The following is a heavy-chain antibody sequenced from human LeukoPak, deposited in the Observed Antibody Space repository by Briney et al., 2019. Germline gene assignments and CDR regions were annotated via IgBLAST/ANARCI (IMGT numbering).Heavy chain of an antibody. CDR2: IYPGDSRT. D-gene: IGHD3-10*01. J-gene: IGHJ5*02. V-gene: IGHV5-51*01. CDR3: ACREFTSTWSYP. CDR1: GYSFTSYW. Sequence: GESLKISCKGVGYSFTSYWIGWVRQMPGKGMEWMGVIYPGDSRTRYNPSFQGQVTISVDKSISTAYLQWVSLKASDTAMYYCACREFTSTWSYPWGQGILVTVSS.